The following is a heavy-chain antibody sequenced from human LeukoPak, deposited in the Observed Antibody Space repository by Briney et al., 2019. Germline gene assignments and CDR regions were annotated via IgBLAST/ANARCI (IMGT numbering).Heavy chain of an antibody. J-gene: IGHJ4*02. CDR2: IYSGGST. V-gene: IGHV3-53*01. D-gene: IGHD5-24*01. CDR1: GFTVSSNY. Sequence: PGGSLRLSCAASGFTVSSNYMSWVRQAPGKGLEWVSVIYSGGSTYYADSVRGRFTISRDNSRNTVYLQMNSLRAEDTAVYYCAKDDRWLQFCCWGQGTLVTVSA. CDR3: AKDDRWLQFCC.